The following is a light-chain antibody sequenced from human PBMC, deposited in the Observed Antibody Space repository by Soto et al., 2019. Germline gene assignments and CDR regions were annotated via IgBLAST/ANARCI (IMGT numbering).Light chain of an antibody. CDR3: QQDGSSPTYT. CDR2: GAS. V-gene: IGKV3-20*01. CDR1: QSVSSSY. Sequence: EIVLTQSPGTLSLSPGERATLSCRASQSVSSSYLAGYQQKPGQAPRLLIYGASIRATGIPDRVSGSGSGTDFTLTIRRLEPADFAVYYCQQDGSSPTYTFGQGTKLEIK. J-gene: IGKJ2*01.